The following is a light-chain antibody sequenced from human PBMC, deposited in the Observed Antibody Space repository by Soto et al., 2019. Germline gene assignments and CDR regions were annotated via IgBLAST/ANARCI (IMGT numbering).Light chain of an antibody. V-gene: IGLV4-69*01. Sequence: QSELTQSPSASASLGASVKLTCTLSSGHSSYAIAWHQQQPEKGPRYLMKLNSDGSHSKGDGIPDRFSGSSSGAERYLTISSLQSEDEADYYCQTWGTGIVVFGGGTKVTVL. CDR1: SGHSSYA. CDR3: QTWGTGIVV. J-gene: IGLJ2*01. CDR2: LNSDGSH.